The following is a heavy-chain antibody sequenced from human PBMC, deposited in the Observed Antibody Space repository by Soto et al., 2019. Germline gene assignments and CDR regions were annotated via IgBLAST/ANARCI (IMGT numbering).Heavy chain of an antibody. CDR3: ARAAAKPYCGGDCYPEGNFDY. D-gene: IGHD2-21*02. CDR1: GGSISSGDYY. CDR2: IYYSGST. J-gene: IGHJ4*02. V-gene: IGHV4-30-4*01. Sequence: QVQLQESGPGLVKPSQTLSLTCTVSGGSISSGDYYWSWIRQPPGKGLEWIGYIYYSGSTYYNPSLKSRVTISVDTSKNQFSLKLSSVTAADTAVYYCARAAAKPYCGGDCYPEGNFDYWGQGTLVTVSS.